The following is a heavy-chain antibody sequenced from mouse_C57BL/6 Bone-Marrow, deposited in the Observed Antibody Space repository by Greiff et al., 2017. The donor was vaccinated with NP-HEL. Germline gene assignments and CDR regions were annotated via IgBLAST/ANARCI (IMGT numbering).Heavy chain of an antibody. CDR2: ISSGSSTI. CDR1: GFTFSDYG. J-gene: IGHJ4*01. V-gene: IGHV5-17*01. D-gene: IGHD1-1*01. Sequence: EVHLVESGGGLVKPGGSLKLSCAASGFTFSDYGMHWVRQAPEKGLEWVAYISSGSSTIYYADTVKGRFTISRDNAKNTLFLQMTSLRSEDTAMYYCARCYYGSSFLYYAMDYWGQGTSVTVSS. CDR3: ARCYYGSSFLYYAMDY.